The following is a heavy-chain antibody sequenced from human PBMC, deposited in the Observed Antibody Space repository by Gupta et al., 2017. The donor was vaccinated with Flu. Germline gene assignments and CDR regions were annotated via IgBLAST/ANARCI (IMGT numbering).Heavy chain of an antibody. J-gene: IGHJ4*02. V-gene: IGHV3-11*01. CDR1: GFTFSDYF. CDR3: AIFSSSAGYFDY. D-gene: IGHD6-6*01. Sequence: QLVESGGGMVKPGGSLRLSCSASGFTFSDYFMTWPRKAPGKGPEWVSYISSIGSTIYYADSVKVRFTISSDNAKSSLYLQMNSVSAEDTVVYYCAIFSSSAGYFDYWGQGTLVTVSS. CDR2: ISSIGSTI.